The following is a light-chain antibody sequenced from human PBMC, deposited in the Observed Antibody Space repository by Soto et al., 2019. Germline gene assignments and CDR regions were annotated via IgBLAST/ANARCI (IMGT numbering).Light chain of an antibody. CDR3: CSYTSSTTYV. CDR2: EVT. V-gene: IGLV2-14*01. Sequence: QSALTQPASVSGSPGQSITISCTGTSSDAGGYNFVSWYQQRPGKAPKFMIFEVTNRPSGISDRFSGSKSGNTASLTISGLQAEDEADYYCCSYTSSTTYVFGTGTKVTVL. J-gene: IGLJ1*01. CDR1: SSDAGGYNF.